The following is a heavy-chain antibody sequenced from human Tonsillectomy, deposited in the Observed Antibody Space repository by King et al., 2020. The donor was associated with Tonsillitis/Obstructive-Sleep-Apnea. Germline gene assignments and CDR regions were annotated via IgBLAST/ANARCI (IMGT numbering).Heavy chain of an antibody. D-gene: IGHD3-3*01. V-gene: IGHV4-34*01. J-gene: IGHJ3*02. CDR2: INHSGSN. CDR1: GGSFSGYY. Sequence: VQLQQWGAGLLKPSETLSLTCAVYGGSFSGYYWSWIRQPPGKGLEWIGEINHSGSNNYNPSLKSRVTISVDTSKNQFSLKLSSVTAADTAVYYCARIVPVYYDFWSCYSNYDAFDIWGQGTMVTVSS. CDR3: ARIVPVYYDFWSCYSNYDAFDI.